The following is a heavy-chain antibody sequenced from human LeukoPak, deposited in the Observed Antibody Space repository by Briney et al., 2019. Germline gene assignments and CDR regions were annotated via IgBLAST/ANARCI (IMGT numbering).Heavy chain of an antibody. J-gene: IGHJ5*02. CDR3: AKGGKEGYCSSTSCYETLNWFDP. V-gene: IGHV3-23*01. D-gene: IGHD2-2*01. Sequence: GGSLRLSCAASGFTFSSYAMSWVRQAPGKGLEWVSAISGSGGSTYYADSVKGRFTISRDNSKNTLYLQMNSLRAEDTAVYYCAKGGKEGYCSSTSCYETLNWFDPWGQGTLVTVSS. CDR1: GFTFSSYA. CDR2: ISGSGGST.